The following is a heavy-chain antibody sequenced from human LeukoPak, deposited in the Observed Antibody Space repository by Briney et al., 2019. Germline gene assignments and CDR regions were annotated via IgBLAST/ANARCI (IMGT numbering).Heavy chain of an antibody. J-gene: IGHJ5*02. CDR3: ARVPYSGSYYSNWFDP. V-gene: IGHV4-4*07. D-gene: IGHD1-26*01. CDR2: IYTSGST. Sequence: SETPSLICTVWGGSISIYYWSWIPQPAGKGLEWIGRIYTSGSTTYNPSLKSRVTMSVDTSKNQFPLKLSSVTAADTAVYYCARVPYSGSYYSNWFDPWGQGTLVTVSS. CDR1: GGSISIYY.